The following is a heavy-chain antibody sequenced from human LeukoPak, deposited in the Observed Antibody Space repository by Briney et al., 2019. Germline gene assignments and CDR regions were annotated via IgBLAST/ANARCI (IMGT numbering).Heavy chain of an antibody. V-gene: IGHV4-4*07. CDR1: GGSISSYY. D-gene: IGHD3-3*01. CDR2: IYTSGST. CDR3: ARVKVYYDFWSGYYASYYMDV. Sequence: SETLSLTCTVSGGSISSYYWSWIRQPAGKGLEWIGRIYTSGSTNYNPSLKSRVTMSVDTSKNQFSLKLSSVTAADTAVYYCARVKVYYDFWSGYYASYYMDVWGKGTTVTVSS. J-gene: IGHJ6*03.